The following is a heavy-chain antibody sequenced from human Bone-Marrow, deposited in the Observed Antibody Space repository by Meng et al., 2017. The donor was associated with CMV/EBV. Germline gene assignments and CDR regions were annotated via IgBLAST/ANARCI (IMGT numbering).Heavy chain of an antibody. CDR2: ISYDGSNK. CDR3: AKSSYDGDFWSGYYYYYGMAV. J-gene: IGHJ6*02. V-gene: IGHV3-30*04. D-gene: IGHD3-3*01. Sequence: GGSLRLSCAASGFTFSSYAMHWVRQAPGKGLEWVAVISYDGSNKYYADSVKGRFTISRDNSKNTLYLQMNSLRAEDTAVYYCAKSSYDGDFWSGYYYYYGMAVWGQGTTVTVSS. CDR1: GFTFSSYA.